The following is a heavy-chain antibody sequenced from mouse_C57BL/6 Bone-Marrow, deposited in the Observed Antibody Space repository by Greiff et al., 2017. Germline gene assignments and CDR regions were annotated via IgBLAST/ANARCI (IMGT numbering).Heavy chain of an antibody. CDR3: AIYGSSSFDY. V-gene: IGHV5-4*03. J-gene: IGHJ2*01. Sequence: EVNVVESGGGLVKPGGSLKLSCAASGFTFSSYAMSWVRQTPEKRLEWVATISDGGSYTYYPDNVKGRFTISRDNAKNNLYLQMSHLKSEDTAMYYCAIYGSSSFDYWGQGTTLTVSS. CDR1: GFTFSSYA. CDR2: ISDGGSYT. D-gene: IGHD1-1*01.